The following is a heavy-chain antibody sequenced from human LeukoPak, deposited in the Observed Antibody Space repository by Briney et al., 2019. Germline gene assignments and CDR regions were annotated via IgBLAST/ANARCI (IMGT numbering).Heavy chain of an antibody. V-gene: IGHV3-30*03. J-gene: IGHJ4*02. Sequence: GGSLRLSCAASGFSFSGYSMNWVRQAPGKGLEWVAVISYDGNNKYYADSVKGRFTISRDNSKNTLYLQMNSLRAEDTAVYYCARDSGYYFDYWGQGTLVTVSS. D-gene: IGHD3-22*01. CDR3: ARDSGYYFDY. CDR1: GFSFSGYS. CDR2: ISYDGNNK.